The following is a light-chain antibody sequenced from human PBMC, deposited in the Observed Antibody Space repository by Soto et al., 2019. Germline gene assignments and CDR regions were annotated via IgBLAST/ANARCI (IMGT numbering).Light chain of an antibody. J-gene: IGLJ2*01. CDR1: SSNVGSNF. V-gene: IGLV1-47*01. CDR2: RNN. Sequence: QSVLTQPPSASETPGQRVTISCSGSSSNVGSNFVYWYQQFPGTAPKLLIYRNNQRPSGVPDRFSGSESGTSASLAISGLRSEDEADYYCTTWDDSLSGPVFGGGTKLTVL. CDR3: TTWDDSLSGPV.